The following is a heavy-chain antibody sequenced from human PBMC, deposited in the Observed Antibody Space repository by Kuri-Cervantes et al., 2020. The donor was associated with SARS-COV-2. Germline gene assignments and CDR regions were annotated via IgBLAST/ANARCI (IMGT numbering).Heavy chain of an antibody. J-gene: IGHJ4*02. CDR3: AKELLDFWSGSFDY. V-gene: IGHV3-9*01. D-gene: IGHD3-3*01. CDR2: ISWNSGSI. CDR1: GFTFDDYA. Sequence: GGSLRLSCAASGFTFDDYAMHWVRQAPGKGLEWVSGISWNSGSIGYADSVKGRFTISRDNAKNSLYLQMNSLRAEDTAVYYCAKELLDFWSGSFDYWGQGTLVTVSS.